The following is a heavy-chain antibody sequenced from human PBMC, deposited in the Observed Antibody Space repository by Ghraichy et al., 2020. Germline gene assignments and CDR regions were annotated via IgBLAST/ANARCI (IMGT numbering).Heavy chain of an antibody. CDR1: GGSISSGGYY. CDR3: ARDRGDYYDSSGYYLGGAFDI. D-gene: IGHD3-22*01. CDR2: IYYSGST. V-gene: IGHV4-31*03. Sequence: SETLSLTCTVSGGSISSGGYYWSWIRQHPGKGLEWIGYIYYSGSTYYNPSLKSRVTISVDTSKNQFSLKLSSVTAADTAVYYCARDRGDYYDSSGYYLGGAFDIWGQGTMVTVSS. J-gene: IGHJ3*02.